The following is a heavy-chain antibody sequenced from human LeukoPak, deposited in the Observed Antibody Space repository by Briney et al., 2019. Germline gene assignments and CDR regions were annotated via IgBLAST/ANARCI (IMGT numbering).Heavy chain of an antibody. J-gene: IGHJ3*02. V-gene: IGHV1-18*01. CDR2: ISAYNGNT. Sequence: ASVTVSFKASRYTLTNYGISWVRQAPGQGLEWMGWISAYNGNTNYAQNLQGRVTMTTDTSTNTAYMELRSLRSDDTAVYYCARDQDPGAFDIWGQGTMVTVSS. CDR3: ARDQDPGAFDI. CDR1: RYTLTNYG.